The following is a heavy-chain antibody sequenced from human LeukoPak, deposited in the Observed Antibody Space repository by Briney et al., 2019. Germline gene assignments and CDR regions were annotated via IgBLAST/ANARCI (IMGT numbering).Heavy chain of an antibody. CDR2: INPNSGGT. D-gene: IGHD3-10*01. V-gene: IGHV1-2*02. J-gene: IGHJ4*02. CDR3: ARDRVTMVRGVTLGDY. CDR1: GYTFTSYY. Sequence: ASVKVSCKASGYTFTSYYMHWVRQAPGQGLEWMGWINPNSGGTNYAQKFQGRVTMTRDTSISTAYMELSRLRSDDTAVYYCARDRVTMVRGVTLGDYWGQGTLVTVSS.